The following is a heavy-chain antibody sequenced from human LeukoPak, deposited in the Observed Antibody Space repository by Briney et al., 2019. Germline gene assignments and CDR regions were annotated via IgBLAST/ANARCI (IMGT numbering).Heavy chain of an antibody. CDR3: ARDPLPLYCSGGSCLTRHWYFDL. CDR2: IYYSGST. Sequence: PSETLSLTCTVSGGSISSYYWSWIRQPPGKGLEWIGYIYYSGSTNYNPSLKSRVTISVDTSKNQFSLKLSSVTAADTAVYYCARDPLPLYCSGGSCLTRHWYFDLWGRGTLVTVSS. D-gene: IGHD2-15*01. J-gene: IGHJ2*01. V-gene: IGHV4-59*01. CDR1: GGSISSYY.